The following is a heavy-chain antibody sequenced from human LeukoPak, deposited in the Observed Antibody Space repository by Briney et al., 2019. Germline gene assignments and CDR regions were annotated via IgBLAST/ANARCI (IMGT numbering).Heavy chain of an antibody. CDR3: ARRPSRGWGSDWYFDV. D-gene: IGHD7-27*01. Sequence: SETLSLNCIVSGRFITDDYWSWIRQPPGKRLEWIGYMYHGGTTNYNPSLKSRATILGDTAKNQISLKLKSVTAADTAVYYCARRPSRGWGSDWYFDVWGRGTLVTVSS. CDR1: GRFITDDY. J-gene: IGHJ2*01. V-gene: IGHV4-59*12. CDR2: MYHGGTT.